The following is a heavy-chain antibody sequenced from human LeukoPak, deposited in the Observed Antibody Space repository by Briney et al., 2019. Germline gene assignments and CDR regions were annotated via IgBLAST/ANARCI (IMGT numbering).Heavy chain of an antibody. CDR2: ISSSSSYI. Sequence: RSGGSLRLSCAASGFTFSSYSMNWVRQAPGKGLEWVSSISSSSSYIYYADSVKGRFTISRDNAKNSLYLQMNSLRAEDTAVYYCARRLGYSLTSPSDYWGQGTLVTVSS. CDR3: ARRLGYSLTSPSDY. CDR1: GFTFSSYS. D-gene: IGHD5-18*01. V-gene: IGHV3-21*01. J-gene: IGHJ4*02.